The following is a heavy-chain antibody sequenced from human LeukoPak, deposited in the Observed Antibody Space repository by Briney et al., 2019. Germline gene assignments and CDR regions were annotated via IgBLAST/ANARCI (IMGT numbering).Heavy chain of an antibody. J-gene: IGHJ4*02. V-gene: IGHV3-21*01. CDR2: ISLSSSYI. CDR3: TREKSSGTSLDY. Sequence: PGGSLRLSCAASGFTFSSYSMNWVRQAPGKGLEWVSSISLSSSYIYSADSVKGRFTISRDNAKNSLFLQMNSLRAEDTAVYYCTREKSSGTSLDYWGQGTLVTVSS. D-gene: IGHD3-10*01. CDR1: GFTFSSYS.